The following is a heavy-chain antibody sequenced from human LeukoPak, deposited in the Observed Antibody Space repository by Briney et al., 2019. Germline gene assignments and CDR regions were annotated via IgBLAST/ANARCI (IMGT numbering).Heavy chain of an antibody. J-gene: IGHJ6*03. V-gene: IGHV4-34*01. CDR2: INHSGST. Sequence: SETLSLTCAVYGGSFSGYYWSWIRQPPGKGLEWIGEINHSGSTNYNPSLKSRVTISVDTSKNQFSLKLSSVTAADTAVYYCARLNPERWQQYYYYYYMDVWGKGTTVTISS. CDR1: GGSFSGYY. CDR3: ARLNPERWQQYYYYYYMDV. D-gene: IGHD5-24*01.